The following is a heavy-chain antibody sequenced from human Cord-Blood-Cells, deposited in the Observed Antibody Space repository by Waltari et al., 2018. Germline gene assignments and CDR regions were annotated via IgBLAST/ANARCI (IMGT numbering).Heavy chain of an antibody. D-gene: IGHD2-2*02. CDR1: GYTFTSSD. Sequence: QVQLVQSGAEVKKPGASVQVSCKASGYTFTSSDINRVRQATGQGLEWMGWMNPNSGNTGYAQKFQGKVTMTRNTSRSTAYMELSSLRSEDTAVYYCARRAVPAAIERWFDPWGQGTLVTVSS. CDR3: ARRAVPAAIERWFDP. V-gene: IGHV1-8*01. J-gene: IGHJ5*02. CDR2: MNPNSGNT.